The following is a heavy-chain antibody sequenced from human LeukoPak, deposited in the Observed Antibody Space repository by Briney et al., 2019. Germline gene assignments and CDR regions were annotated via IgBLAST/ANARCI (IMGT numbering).Heavy chain of an antibody. CDR3: ARANLRRGSYRYKFDP. D-gene: IGHD3-16*02. CDR2: MNPNSGNT. V-gene: IGHV1-8*01. J-gene: IGHJ5*02. Sequence: ASVKVSCKASGYTFTSYDINWVGQATGQGLEWMGWMNPNSGNTDYAQKFQGRVTMTRNTSISTAYMELSSLRSEDTAVYYCARANLRRGSYRYKFDPWGQGTLVTVSS. CDR1: GYTFTSYD.